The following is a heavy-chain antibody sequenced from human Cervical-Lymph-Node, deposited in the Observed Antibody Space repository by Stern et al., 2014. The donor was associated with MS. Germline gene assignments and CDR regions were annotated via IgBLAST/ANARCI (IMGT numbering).Heavy chain of an antibody. Sequence: ESGPTLVRPTQTLSLTCTFSGFSLTLTGEAVAWIRQPPGKALEWLAHIFSSDEKSYSTSLESRLTISRGTSKSQVVLTMTNMDPVDTATYYCARSYSGTYLDWFDPWGQGTLVTVSS. J-gene: IGHJ5*02. CDR2: IFSSDEK. V-gene: IGHV2-26*01. D-gene: IGHD1-26*01. CDR3: ARSYSGTYLDWFDP. CDR1: GFSLTLTGEA.